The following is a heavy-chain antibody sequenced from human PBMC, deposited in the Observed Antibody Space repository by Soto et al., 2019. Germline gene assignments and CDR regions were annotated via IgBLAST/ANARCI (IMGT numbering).Heavy chain of an antibody. V-gene: IGHV4-34*01. CDR1: GGSFSGYY. D-gene: IGHD3-22*01. J-gene: IGHJ4*02. CDR3: ARMDKFDSSDAGYFDY. Sequence: SETLSLTCAVYGGSFSGYYWSWIRQPPGKGLEWIGEINHSGSTNYNPSLKSRVTISVDTSKNQFSLKLSSVTAADTAVYYCARMDKFDSSDAGYFDYWAQGTLVTVSS. CDR2: INHSGST.